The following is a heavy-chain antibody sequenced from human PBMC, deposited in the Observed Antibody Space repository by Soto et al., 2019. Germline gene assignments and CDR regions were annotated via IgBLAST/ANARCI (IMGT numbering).Heavy chain of an antibody. V-gene: IGHV4-59*01. CDR3: ARYLRDTNGYWSQFDD. D-gene: IGHD3-22*01. CDR2: IYYSGST. Sequence: SETLSLTCTVSGGSISSYYWSWIRQPPGKGLEWIGYIYYSGSTNYNPSLKSRVTISVDTSKNQFSLKLSSVTAADTAVYYCARYLRDTNGYWSQFDDWGQGTLVTVAS. CDR1: GGSISSYY. J-gene: IGHJ4*02.